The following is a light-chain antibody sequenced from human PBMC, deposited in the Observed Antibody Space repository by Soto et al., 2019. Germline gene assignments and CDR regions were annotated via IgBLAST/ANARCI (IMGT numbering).Light chain of an antibody. V-gene: IGKV3-20*01. CDR3: QQYGTMPWT. CDR2: GTF. Sequence: EIVLTQSPGTLSLSPGERAILSCRTSQSVIAEHLAWYQQKPGQSPRLLMHGTFNRATGIPDRFSGSGSGTDFTLTISRLEPEDFAVYSCQQYGTMPWTFGQGTKVELK. CDR1: QSVIAEH. J-gene: IGKJ1*01.